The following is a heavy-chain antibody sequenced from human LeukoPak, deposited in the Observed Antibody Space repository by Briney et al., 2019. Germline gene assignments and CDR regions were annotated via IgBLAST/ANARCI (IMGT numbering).Heavy chain of an antibody. CDR1: GFTFSSYS. V-gene: IGHV3-48*01. J-gene: IGHJ4*02. CDR2: ISSSISTI. CDR3: TRVPHSYGFSSDY. D-gene: IGHD5-18*01. Sequence: PGGSLRLSCAASGFTFSSYSMNWVRQAPGKGLEWISYISSSISTIYYADSVKGRFTISRDNAKNSLSLQMNSLRAEDTAVYYCTRVPHSYGFSSDYWGQGTLVTVSS.